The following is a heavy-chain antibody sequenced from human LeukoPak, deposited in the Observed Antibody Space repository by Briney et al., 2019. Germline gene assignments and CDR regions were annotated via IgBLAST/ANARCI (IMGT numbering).Heavy chain of an antibody. D-gene: IGHD3-9*01. CDR2: IIPIFGTA. V-gene: IGHV1-69*13. Sequence: ASVKVSCKASGGTFSSYAISWVRQAPGQGLEWMGGIIPIFGTANYAQKFQGRVTITADESTSTAYMELSSLRSEDTAVYYCARTGPRYFDWHWGAFDIWGQGTMVTVSS. CDR3: ARTGPRYFDWHWGAFDI. CDR1: GGTFSSYA. J-gene: IGHJ3*02.